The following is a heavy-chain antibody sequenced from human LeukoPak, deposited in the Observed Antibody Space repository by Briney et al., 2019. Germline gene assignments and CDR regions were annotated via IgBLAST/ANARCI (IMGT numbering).Heavy chain of an antibody. CDR3: AKGLNILRWFDY. V-gene: IGHV3-23*01. D-gene: IGHD4-17*01. J-gene: IGHJ4*02. CDR1: GFTFSSYA. Sequence: GGSLRLSCAASGFTFSSYAMSWVRQAPGKGLEWVSGISGSGGRTHHADSVKGRFTISRDNSKNTLYLQMNSLRAEDTAVYYCAKGLNILRWFDYWGQGTLVTVSS. CDR2: ISGSGGRT.